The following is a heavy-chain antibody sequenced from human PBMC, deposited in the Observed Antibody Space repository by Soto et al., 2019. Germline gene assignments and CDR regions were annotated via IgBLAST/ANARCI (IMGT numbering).Heavy chain of an antibody. CDR3: AKESSSTYFPLDY. CDR2: ISGSAGST. V-gene: IGHV3-23*01. Sequence: PVGSVRLSCAASGFTFGSYAMTWVRQAPGKGLEWVATISGSAGSTYYADSVKGRFTISRDNSKNTLYVQMKSLRGEDTAVYYCAKESSSTYFPLDYWGQGTLVTVSS. D-gene: IGHD2-2*01. J-gene: IGHJ4*02. CDR1: GFTFGSYA.